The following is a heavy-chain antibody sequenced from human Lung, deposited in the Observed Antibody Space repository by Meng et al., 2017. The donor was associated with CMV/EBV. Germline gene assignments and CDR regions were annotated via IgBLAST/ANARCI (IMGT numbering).Heavy chain of an antibody. V-gene: IGHV3-73*01. Sequence: GAXXKISCAASGFTFSGSAMHWVRQASGKGLEWVGRIRSKANSYATAYAASVKGRFTISRDDSKNTAYLQMNSLKTEDTAVYYCTGYCSSTSCLLYYYYGMDVWGQGTTVTVSS. CDR3: TGYCSSTSCLLYYYYGMDV. CDR1: GFTFSGSA. J-gene: IGHJ6*02. CDR2: IRSKANSYAT. D-gene: IGHD2-2*01.